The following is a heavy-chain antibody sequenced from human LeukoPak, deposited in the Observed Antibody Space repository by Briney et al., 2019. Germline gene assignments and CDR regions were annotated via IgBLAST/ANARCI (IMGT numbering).Heavy chain of an antibody. CDR1: GFTFSNYW. CDR3: ARGRLPAAYLL. J-gene: IGHJ4*02. V-gene: IGHV3-7*01. Sequence: GGSLRLSCAASGFTFSNYWMSWVRQAPGKGLEWVAHIKQDGSEKYYVDSVKGRFTISRDNAKNSLSLQMNSLSVEDTAVYYCARGRLPAAYLLWGQGTLVTVSS. CDR2: IKQDGSEK. D-gene: IGHD2-2*01.